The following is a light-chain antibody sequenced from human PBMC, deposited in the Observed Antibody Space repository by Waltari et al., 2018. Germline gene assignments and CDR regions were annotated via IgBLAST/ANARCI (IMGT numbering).Light chain of an antibody. V-gene: IGKV3-20*01. J-gene: IGKJ4*01. CDR3: QHYDTSPPLT. Sequence: IVLTQSPGPLSLSPGETATLSCKASPRVSSTSLAGYQQKPGLPPRLVIYGASRRATGIPDRFSGSGSGTDFTLTISRLKPEDFAVYYCQHYDTSPPLTFGGGTKVEIK. CDR2: GAS. CDR1: PRVSSTS.